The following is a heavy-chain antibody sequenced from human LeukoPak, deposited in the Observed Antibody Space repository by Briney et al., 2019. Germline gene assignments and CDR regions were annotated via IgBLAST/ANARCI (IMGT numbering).Heavy chain of an antibody. Sequence: PSETLSLTCTVSGGSISSHYWTWIRQSPVKGLEWIGDISNSGSTSYNPSLKGRVTISIDTSKNQFSLKLSSVTAADTAVYYCGRDALVGYFSYYYMDVWGKGTTVTVSS. CDR3: GRDALVGYFSYYYMDV. CDR1: GGSISSHY. V-gene: IGHV4-59*11. J-gene: IGHJ6*03. CDR2: ISNSGST. D-gene: IGHD2-15*01.